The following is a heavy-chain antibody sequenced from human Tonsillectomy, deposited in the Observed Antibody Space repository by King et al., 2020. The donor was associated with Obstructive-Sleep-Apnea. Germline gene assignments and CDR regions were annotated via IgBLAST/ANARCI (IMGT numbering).Heavy chain of an antibody. V-gene: IGHV4-4*02. D-gene: IGHD5-24*01. CDR1: GGSISSTNW. CDR3: ARVTWRPNYYGLDV. CDR2: IYHSGNT. Sequence: HVQLQESGPGLVKPSGTLSLTCAVSGGSISSTNWWNWVRQPPGKGLEWIGEIYHSGNTNYNPSLKSRVTISVDKSKSQFSLNLNSVTAADTAVYYCARVTWRPNYYGLDVWGQGTTVTVSS. J-gene: IGHJ6*02.